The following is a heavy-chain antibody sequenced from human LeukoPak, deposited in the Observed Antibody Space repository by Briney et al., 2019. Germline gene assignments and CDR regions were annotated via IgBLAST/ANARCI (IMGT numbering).Heavy chain of an antibody. V-gene: IGHV4-39*01. D-gene: IGHD2-2*01. CDR3: ARHPSMKRVPAVKFDY. CDR2: IYYSGST. Sequence: PSETLSLTCTVSGGSISSSSYYWGWIRQPPGKGLEWIGSIYYSGSTYYNPSLKSRVTISVDTSKNQFSLKLNSVTAADTAVYYCARHPSMKRVPAVKFDYWGQGTLVTVSS. J-gene: IGHJ4*02. CDR1: GGSISSSSYY.